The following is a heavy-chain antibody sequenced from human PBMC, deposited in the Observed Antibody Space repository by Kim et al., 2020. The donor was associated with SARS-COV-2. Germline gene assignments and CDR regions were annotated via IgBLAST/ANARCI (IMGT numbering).Heavy chain of an antibody. CDR2: DGSNK. V-gene: IGHV3-33*01. CDR3: ARDFIDP. J-gene: IGHJ5*02. Sequence: DGSNKDYADSVKGRFTISRDNSKNTLYLQMNSLRAEDTAVYYCARDFIDPWGQGTLVTVSS.